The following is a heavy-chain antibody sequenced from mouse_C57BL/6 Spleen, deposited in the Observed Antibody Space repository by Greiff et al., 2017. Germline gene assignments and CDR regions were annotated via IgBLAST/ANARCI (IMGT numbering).Heavy chain of an antibody. J-gene: IGHJ2*02. V-gene: IGHV1-62-2*01. CDR1: GYTFTEYS. D-gene: IGHD2-2*01. CDR3: ERRERSMVTAEYFDY. CDR2: FYPGSGSI. Sequence: QVQLQQSGAELVKPGASVKLSCKASGYTFTEYSIHWVKQRAGQGLEWIGWFYPGSGSIKYNQKFKDKATLTADKASSTVYMEHSRLTSEDSAVYFCERRERSMVTAEYFDYWGQGTSLTVSS.